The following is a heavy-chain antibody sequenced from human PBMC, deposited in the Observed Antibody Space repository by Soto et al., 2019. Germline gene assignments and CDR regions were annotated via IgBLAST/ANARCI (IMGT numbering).Heavy chain of an antibody. CDR3: ARDPGYYYASGSFFEP. CDR2: ISSSSSYI. V-gene: IGHV3-21*01. J-gene: IGHJ5*02. D-gene: IGHD3-10*01. CDR1: GFTFSSYS. Sequence: EVQLVESGGGLVKPGGSLRLSCAASGFTFSSYSMNWVRQAPGKGLEWGSSISSSSSYIYYADSVKGRFTISRDNAKNSLYLQMSSLKAEDTAVYCCARDPGYYYASGSFFEPWGEGTLVTVS.